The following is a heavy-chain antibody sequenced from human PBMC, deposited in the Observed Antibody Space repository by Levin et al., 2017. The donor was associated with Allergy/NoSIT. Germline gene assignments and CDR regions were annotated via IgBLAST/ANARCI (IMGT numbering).Heavy chain of an antibody. J-gene: IGHJ4*02. Sequence: ETLSLTCAASGFTFSSYAMSWVRQAPGKGLEWVSAISGSGGTTYYADSVKGRVTISRDNSKSTLYLQMNSLRAEDTALYSCAKGGEDYIVATLDVDYWGQGTLVTVSS. CDR2: ISGSGGTT. CDR3: AKGGEDYIVATLDVDY. D-gene: IGHD5-12*01. V-gene: IGHV3-23*01. CDR1: GFTFSSYA.